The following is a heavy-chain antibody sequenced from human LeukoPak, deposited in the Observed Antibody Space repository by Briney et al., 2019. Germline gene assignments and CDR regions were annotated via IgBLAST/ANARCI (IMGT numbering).Heavy chain of an antibody. CDR1: GYTFTSYG. CDR3: ARDLERYYDLEGRSGY. J-gene: IGHJ4*02. V-gene: IGHV1-18*01. Sequence: ASVNVSCKTSGYTFTSYGINWVRQAAGQGLEWMGRISAHNGNANYAQKFQGRVTMTTDTLATTAYMELRSLRSDDTAVYYCARDLERYYDLEGRSGYWGQGTLVTVSS. D-gene: IGHD3-3*01. CDR2: ISAHNGNA.